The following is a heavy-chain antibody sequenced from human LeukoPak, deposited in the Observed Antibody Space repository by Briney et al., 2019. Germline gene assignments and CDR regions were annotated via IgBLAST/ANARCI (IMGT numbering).Heavy chain of an antibody. CDR2: INWNGGST. D-gene: IGHD2-15*01. CDR3: TKMRGSLYAFDI. J-gene: IGHJ3*02. CDR1: GFTFDDYG. V-gene: IGHV3-20*04. Sequence: GGSLRLSCAASGFTFDDYGMTWVGHAPGKGLEGVSGINWNGGSTAYADSVKGRFTISRDNAKNSLYLQVNSLRAEDTAFYYCTKMRGSLYAFDIWGRGTMVTVS.